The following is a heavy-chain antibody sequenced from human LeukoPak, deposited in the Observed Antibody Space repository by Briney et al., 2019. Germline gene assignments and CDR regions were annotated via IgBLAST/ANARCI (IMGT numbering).Heavy chain of an antibody. J-gene: IGHJ5*02. CDR1: GYTFSNYD. V-gene: IGHV1-8*01. CDR3: ARGRSAALPRQNCFDP. CDR2: MNPNSGNT. D-gene: IGHD3-3*01. Sequence: GASVKLSCKASGYTFSNYDINWVRQATGQGLEWMGWMNPNSGNTGYAQNFQGRVTMTRNTSVSTAYMELSSLTSEDTAVYYCARGRSAALPRQNCFDPWGQGTLVTVSS.